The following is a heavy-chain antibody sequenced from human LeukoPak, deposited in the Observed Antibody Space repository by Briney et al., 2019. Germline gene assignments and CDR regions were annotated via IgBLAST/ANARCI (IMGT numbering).Heavy chain of an antibody. Sequence: GGSLRLSCAASGFTFTTYGMNWVRQAPGKGLEWVSSISSSSSYIYYADSVKGRFTISRDNAKNSLYLQMNSLRAEDTAVYYCARGGSTSLRWFDPWGQGTLVTVSS. CDR2: ISSSSSYI. J-gene: IGHJ5*02. CDR3: ARGGSTSLRWFDP. D-gene: IGHD2-2*01. V-gene: IGHV3-21*01. CDR1: GFTFTTYG.